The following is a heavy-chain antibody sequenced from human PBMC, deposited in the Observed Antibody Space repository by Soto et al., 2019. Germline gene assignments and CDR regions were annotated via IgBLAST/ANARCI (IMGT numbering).Heavy chain of an antibody. CDR3: AREGGYDSPHGC. Sequence: QVQLQESGLGLVKPSQTLSLICTVSGGFISNGDYHWSWIRQPPGKGLEWIGYTSPSGSTYYNASLRSRVTISIDASKNQFSLKLNSVTAADTAVYYCAREGGYDSPHGCWGQGTLVTVSS. D-gene: IGHD5-12*01. CDR2: TSPSGST. CDR1: GGFISNGDYH. V-gene: IGHV4-30-4*01. J-gene: IGHJ4*02.